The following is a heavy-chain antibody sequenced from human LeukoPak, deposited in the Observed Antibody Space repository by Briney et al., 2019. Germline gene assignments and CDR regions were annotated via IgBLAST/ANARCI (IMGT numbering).Heavy chain of an antibody. CDR1: GFTFSTYD. V-gene: IGHV3-23*01. Sequence: GGSLRLSCTASGFTFSTYDMSWVRQAPGKGLEWVSTVRVNGRSTYYADSVKGRFTISRDNSKNTLYLQMNSLRAEDTAVYYCAKAGGIAVATAFDYWGQGTLVTVSS. J-gene: IGHJ4*02. CDR3: AKAGGIAVATAFDY. CDR2: VRVNGRST. D-gene: IGHD6-19*01.